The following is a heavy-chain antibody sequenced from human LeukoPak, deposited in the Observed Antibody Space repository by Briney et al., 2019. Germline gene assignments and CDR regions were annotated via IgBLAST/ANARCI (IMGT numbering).Heavy chain of an antibody. D-gene: IGHD3-22*01. V-gene: IGHV3-23*01. CDR2: VDGGGGGT. J-gene: IGHJ4*02. Sequence: GGSLRLSCAASGFTLSSYAMTWVRQAPGRGLEWVSSVDGGGGGTYYADSVKGRFTISRDNAKNSLYLQMNSLRAEDTALYYCAKDVDADSSGYTAADYWGQGTLVTVSS. CDR3: AKDVDADSSGYTAADY. CDR1: GFTLSSYA.